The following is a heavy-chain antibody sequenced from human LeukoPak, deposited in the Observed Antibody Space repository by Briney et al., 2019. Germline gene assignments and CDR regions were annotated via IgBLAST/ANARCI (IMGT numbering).Heavy chain of an antibody. CDR1: GFTFSRNS. J-gene: IGHJ4*02. Sequence: GGSLRLSCAASGFTFSRNSMTWVRQASGKGLEWVGCIRSTANGYPTAYAASVKGRFTISRDDSKNTAYLQMDSLKTEDTAVYYCTGNYYGSGSYADFDYWGQGTLVTVSS. D-gene: IGHD3-10*01. V-gene: IGHV3-73*01. CDR2: IRSTANGYPT. CDR3: TGNYYGSGSYADFDY.